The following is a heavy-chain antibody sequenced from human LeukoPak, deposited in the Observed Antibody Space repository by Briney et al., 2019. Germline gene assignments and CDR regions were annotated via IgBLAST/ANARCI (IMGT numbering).Heavy chain of an antibody. V-gene: IGHV4-59*08. CDR2: IYYSWSS. Sequence: SETLSLTCTVSGGSLSSYNWSRIRQPPGKGLEGSGYIYYSWSSNQNTSLKRRVTISVDKSKNQISLKLSSVTAPDTALYYFARRNHYRNFYDYWGQGTLVTVSS. CDR3: ARRNHYRNFYDY. CDR1: GGSLSSYN. D-gene: IGHD4-11*01. J-gene: IGHJ4*02.